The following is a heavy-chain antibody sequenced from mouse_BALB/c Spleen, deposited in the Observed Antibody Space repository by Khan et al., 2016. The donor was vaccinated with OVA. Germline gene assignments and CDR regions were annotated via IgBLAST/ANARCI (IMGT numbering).Heavy chain of an antibody. D-gene: IGHD2-2*01. CDR1: GYTFTSYW. CDR3: ARGGFGSLAY. V-gene: IGHV1S81*02. J-gene: IGHJ3*01. CDR2: INPSDGRS. Sequence: QVQLQQPGAELVKPGASVKLSCRPSGYTFTSYWMHWVKQRPGQGLEWIGYINPSDGRSHSNEKFESKATLTVDKSSSTAYIQLSSLTSEDSAVYYCARGGFGSLAYWGQGSLVTVSA.